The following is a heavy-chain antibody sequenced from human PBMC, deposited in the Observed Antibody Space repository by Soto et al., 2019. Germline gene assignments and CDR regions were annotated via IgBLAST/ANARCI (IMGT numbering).Heavy chain of an antibody. CDR3: ARGVVAVAVPYFDY. CDR2: IIPIFGTA. J-gene: IGHJ4*02. D-gene: IGHD6-19*01. V-gene: IGHV1-69*13. CDR1: GGTFSSYA. Sequence: ASVKVSCKASGGTFSSYAISWVRQAPGQGLEWMGGIIPIFGTANHAQKFQGRVTITADESTSTAYMELSSLRSEDTAVYYCARGVVAVAVPYFDYWGQGTLVTVSS.